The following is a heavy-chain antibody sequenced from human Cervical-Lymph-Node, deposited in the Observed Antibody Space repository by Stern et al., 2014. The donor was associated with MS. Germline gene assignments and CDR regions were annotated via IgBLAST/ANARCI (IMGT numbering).Heavy chain of an antibody. CDR3: ARGRGGNYRYYFDY. CDR1: GFTFSSYS. V-gene: IGHV3-21*01. D-gene: IGHD4-23*01. CDR2: ISSGGSYI. J-gene: IGHJ4*02. Sequence: EMQLVESGGGLVKPGGSLRLSCAASGFTFSSYSMNWVRQAPGKGLEWVASISSGGSYISYEDSLKGRFTISRDNAKNSLYLQMNSLRAEDTAVYYCARGRGGNYRYYFDYWGQGTLVTVSS.